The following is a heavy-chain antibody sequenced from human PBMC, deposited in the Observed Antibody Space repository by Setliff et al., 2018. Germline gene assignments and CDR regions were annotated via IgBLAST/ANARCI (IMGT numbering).Heavy chain of an antibody. J-gene: IGHJ4*02. D-gene: IGHD4-4*01. CDR2: IYGNDDK. Sequence: SGPTLVNPTQTLTLTCTFSGFSLSTNEVAVGWIHQSPGKALEWLALIYGNDDKRYSPSLQSRVTVTKDTSKSHVVLTMTNMDPLDTGTYYCAHNQYSNYIFWGQGTLVTVSS. V-gene: IGHV2-5*01. CDR3: AHNQYSNYIF. CDR1: GFSLSTNEVA.